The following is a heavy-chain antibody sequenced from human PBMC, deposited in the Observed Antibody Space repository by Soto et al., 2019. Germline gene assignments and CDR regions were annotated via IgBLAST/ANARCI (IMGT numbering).Heavy chain of an antibody. CDR1: GGSISSSNW. Sequence: QVQLQESGPGLVKPSGTLSLTCAVSGGSISSSNWWSWVRQPPGKGLEWIGEIYHSGSTNYIPSLKSRVTISVDKSKNHYSLKLSSVTAADTAVYYCARAGCSGGSCYSSGMDVWGQGTTVTVSS. D-gene: IGHD2-15*01. CDR3: ARAGCSGGSCYSSGMDV. V-gene: IGHV4-4*02. CDR2: IYHSGST. J-gene: IGHJ6*02.